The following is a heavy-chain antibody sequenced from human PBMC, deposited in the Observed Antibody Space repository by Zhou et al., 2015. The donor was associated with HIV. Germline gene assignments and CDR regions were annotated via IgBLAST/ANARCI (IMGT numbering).Heavy chain of an antibody. CDR2: IIPIFGTA. CDR1: GGTFSSYA. V-gene: IGHV1-69*01. Sequence: QVQLVQSGAEVKKPGSSVKVSCKASGGTFSSYAISWVRQAPGQGLEWMGGIIPIFGTANYAQKFQGRVTITADESTSTAYMELSSLRSEDTAVYYCARDRPSYYGSGSYRPTGYYYMDVWGKGTTVTVSS. J-gene: IGHJ6*03. D-gene: IGHD3-10*01. CDR3: ARDRPSYYGSGSYRPTGYYYMDV.